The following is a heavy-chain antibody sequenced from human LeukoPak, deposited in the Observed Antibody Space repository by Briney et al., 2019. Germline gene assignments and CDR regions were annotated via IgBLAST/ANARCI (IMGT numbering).Heavy chain of an antibody. Sequence: SETLSLTCTVSGGSISSGGYYWSWIRQPPGKGLEWIGYIYHSGSTNYNPSLKSRVTISVDTSKNQFSLKVSSVTAADTAVYYCARAREASVVEWGQGTLVTVSS. CDR1: GGSISSGGYY. J-gene: IGHJ4*02. V-gene: IGHV4-61*08. D-gene: IGHD2-15*01. CDR2: IYHSGST. CDR3: ARAREASVVE.